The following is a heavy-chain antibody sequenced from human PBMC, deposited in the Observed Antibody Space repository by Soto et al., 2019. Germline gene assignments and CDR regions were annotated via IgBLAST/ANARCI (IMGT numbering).Heavy chain of an antibody. D-gene: IGHD2-2*01. CDR3: ARHWWGYCNSNGCYGGGIDV. V-gene: IGHV4-39*01. CDR2: IYYSGST. CDR1: GGSISSSSYY. Sequence: PSETLALTCTVSGGSISSSSYYWGWIRQPPGKGLEWIGSIYYSGSTYYNPSLKSRVTISVDTSKNQFSLKLSSVTAADTAVYYCARHWWGYCNSNGCYGGGIDVWGQGTTVIVSS. J-gene: IGHJ6*02.